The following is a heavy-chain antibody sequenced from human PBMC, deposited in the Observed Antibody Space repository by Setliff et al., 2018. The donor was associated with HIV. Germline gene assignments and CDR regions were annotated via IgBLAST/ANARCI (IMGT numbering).Heavy chain of an antibody. CDR1: GGSFSGYY. CDR3: ARGRSCSSSSCYLVYYYYYGMDV. Sequence: SETLSLTCAVYGGSFSGYYWSWIRQPPGKGLEWIGEIIHTGSTNYNPSLKSRVAISVDTSKNQFSLRLSSVTAADTAVYYCARGRSCSSSSCYLVYYYYYGMDVWGHGSTVTVS. V-gene: IGHV4-34*01. CDR2: IIHTGST. D-gene: IGHD2-2*01. J-gene: IGHJ6*02.